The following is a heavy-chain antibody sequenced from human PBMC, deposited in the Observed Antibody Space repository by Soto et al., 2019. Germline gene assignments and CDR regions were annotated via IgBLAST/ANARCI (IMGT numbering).Heavy chain of an antibody. Sequence: QVQLVQSGAEVKKPGASVKVSCKASGYTFTSYGISWVRQAPGQGLEWMGWISAYNGNTNYAQKLHGRVTMTTDTATSTAYMELRSMRSDDTAVYYCARDSTVYSRQVNHAFDIWGQGTMVTVSS. CDR2: ISAYNGNT. J-gene: IGHJ3*02. V-gene: IGHV1-18*01. CDR1: GYTFTSYG. CDR3: ARDSTVYSRQVNHAFDI. D-gene: IGHD6-13*01.